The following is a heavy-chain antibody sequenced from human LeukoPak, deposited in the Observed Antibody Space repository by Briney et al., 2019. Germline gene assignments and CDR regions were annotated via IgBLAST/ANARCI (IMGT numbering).Heavy chain of an antibody. D-gene: IGHD3-10*01. CDR3: ASPPTMVRGNAFDI. CDR2: IYYSGST. Sequence: SETLSLTCTVSGGSISSSSYYWGRIRQPPGKGLEWIGSIYYSGSTYYNPSLKSRVTISVDTSKNQFSLKLSSVTAADTAVYYCASPPTMVRGNAFDIWGQGTMVTVSS. CDR1: GGSISSSSYY. J-gene: IGHJ3*02. V-gene: IGHV4-39*01.